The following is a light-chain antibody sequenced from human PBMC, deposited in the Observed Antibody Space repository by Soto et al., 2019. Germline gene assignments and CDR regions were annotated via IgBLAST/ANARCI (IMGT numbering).Light chain of an antibody. J-gene: IGLJ1*01. V-gene: IGLV2-8*01. CDR3: RSYAGSNNLYG. Sequence: QSALTQPPSASGSPGQSVTISCTGTSSDVGGYNFVSWYQHLPGKAPKLMIYVVSKRPSGVPDRFAGSKSGNTASLTVSGLQAEDEAYYYCRSYAGSNNLYGFGSGTKLTVL. CDR1: SSDVGGYNF. CDR2: VVS.